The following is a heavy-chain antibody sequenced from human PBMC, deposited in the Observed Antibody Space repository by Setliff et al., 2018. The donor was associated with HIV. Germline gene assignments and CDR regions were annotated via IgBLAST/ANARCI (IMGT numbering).Heavy chain of an antibody. Sequence: SVKVSCKASGGTFNSYAISWVRQAPGRGLEWMGGIIPILGLANYAQKFQGRVTIIADKSTSTVYMEVSRLRSEYTAMYYCARGPKDCTSTSCRYYYYYYYMAVWGKGTPVTVSS. D-gene: IGHD2-2*01. CDR3: ARGPKDCTSTSCRYYYYYYYMAV. CDR1: GGTFNSYA. CDR2: IIPILGLA. J-gene: IGHJ6*03. V-gene: IGHV1-69*10.